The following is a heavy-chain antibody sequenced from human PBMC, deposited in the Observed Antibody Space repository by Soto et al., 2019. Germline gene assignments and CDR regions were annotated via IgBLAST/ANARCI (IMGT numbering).Heavy chain of an antibody. CDR1: GFSFRIYS. CDR2: ISSDSGTI. V-gene: IGHV3-48*02. Sequence: EVQLVESGGDLVQPGGSLRLSCVVSGFSFRIYSMNWVRQAPGKGLEWISYISSDSGTIYYADSLKGRFNISRDNGNNSLYLQMNSLTDEDTAVYYCARGRLWSFGFWGQGTMVTVSS. J-gene: IGHJ4*02. CDR3: ARGRLWSFGF. D-gene: IGHD3-10*01.